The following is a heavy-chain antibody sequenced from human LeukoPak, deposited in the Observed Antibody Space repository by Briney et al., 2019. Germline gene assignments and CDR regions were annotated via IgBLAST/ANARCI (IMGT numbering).Heavy chain of an antibody. CDR2: ISGSGGST. CDR3: AKGQQLWLLTYYFDY. D-gene: IGHD5-18*01. Sequence: GGSLRLSCAASGFTFSSYAMSWVRQAPGKGLEWVSAISGSGGSTYYADSVKGRFTISRDNSKNTLYLQMNSLRAEDTAVYYCAKGQQLWLLTYYFDYWGQGTLVTVSS. V-gene: IGHV3-23*01. CDR1: GFTFSSYA. J-gene: IGHJ4*02.